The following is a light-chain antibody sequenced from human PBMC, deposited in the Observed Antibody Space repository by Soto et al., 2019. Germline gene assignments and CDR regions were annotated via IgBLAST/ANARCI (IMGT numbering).Light chain of an antibody. CDR3: QQYGSSPKT. CDR2: GAS. CDR1: QSVSSSY. J-gene: IGKJ1*01. Sequence: EMVLTQSPGSVSLSRVDIGAPSFMASQSVSSSYLAWYQQKPGQAPRLLIYGASSRATGIPDRFSGSGSGTDFTLTISRLEPEDFAVYYCQQYGSSPKTFGQGTKVDIK. V-gene: IGKV3-20*01.